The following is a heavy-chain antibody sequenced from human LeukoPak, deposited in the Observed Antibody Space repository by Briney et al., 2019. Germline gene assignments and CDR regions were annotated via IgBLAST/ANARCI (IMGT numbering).Heavy chain of an antibody. D-gene: IGHD6-25*01. CDR1: GGTFGSYA. CDR2: ISAYNGNT. CDR3: ARVPRIAAADY. J-gene: IGHJ4*02. Sequence: GASVKVSCKASGGTFGSYAISWVRQAPGQGLEWMGWISAYNGNTNYAQKLQGRVTTTTDTSTSTAYMELRSLRSDDTAVYYCARVPRIAAADYWGQGTLVTVSS. V-gene: IGHV1-18*01.